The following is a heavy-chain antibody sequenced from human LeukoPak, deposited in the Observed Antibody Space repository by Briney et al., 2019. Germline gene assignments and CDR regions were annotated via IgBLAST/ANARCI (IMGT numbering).Heavy chain of an antibody. J-gene: IGHJ4*02. CDR2: IWHDGSNE. V-gene: IGHV3-33*08. CDR3: ARNNWNSRTQRWFYFDY. CDR1: GFTFSSYN. D-gene: IGHD1-1*01. Sequence: PGGSLRLSCAASGFTFSSYNMNWVRQAPGKGLEWLAIIWHDGSNEYYEDSVKGRFTISRDNSKNTVYLQMDSLRAEDTAVYYCARNNWNSRTQRWFYFDYWGQGTLVTVSS.